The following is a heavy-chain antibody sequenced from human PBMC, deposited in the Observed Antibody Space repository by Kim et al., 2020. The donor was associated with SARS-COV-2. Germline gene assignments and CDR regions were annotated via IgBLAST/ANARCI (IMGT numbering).Heavy chain of an antibody. CDR3: ARLSLRGRYFDL. CDR2: IYYSGST. CDR1: GGSISSSSYY. Sequence: SETLSLTCTVSGGSISSSSYYWGWIRQPPGKGLEWIGSIYYSGSTYYNPSLKSRVTISVDTSKNQFSLKLSSVTAADTAVYYCARLSLRGRYFDLWGRGTLVTVSS. V-gene: IGHV4-39*01. J-gene: IGHJ2*01. D-gene: IGHD3-10*01.